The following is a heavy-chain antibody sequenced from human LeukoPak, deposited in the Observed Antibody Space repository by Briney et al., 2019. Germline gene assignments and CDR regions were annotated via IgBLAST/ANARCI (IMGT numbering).Heavy chain of an antibody. CDR2: IYPGDSDT. J-gene: IGHJ4*02. Sequence: GESLKISCKVSGHNFATYWIAWVRQMPGKGLEWMGIIYPGDSDTRYNPSFQGQVTISADKSISTAYLQWSSVKASDTAMYYCARSGLGAPGPADYWGQGTLVTVSS. D-gene: IGHD1-1*01. V-gene: IGHV5-51*01. CDR3: ARSGLGAPGPADY. CDR1: GHNFATYW.